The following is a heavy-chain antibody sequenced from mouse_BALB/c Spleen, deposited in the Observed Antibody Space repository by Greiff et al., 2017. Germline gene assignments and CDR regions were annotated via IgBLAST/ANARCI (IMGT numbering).Heavy chain of an antibody. CDR3: ARHEGRITRGFAY. CDR1: GFTFSSYT. J-gene: IGHJ3*01. CDR2: ISNGGGST. Sequence: EVQRVESGGGLVQPGGSLKLSCAASGFTFSSYTMSWVRQTPEKRLEWVAYISNGGGSTYYPDTVKGRFTISRDNAKNTLYLQMSSLKSEDTAMYYCARHEGRITRGFAYWGQGTLVTVSA. V-gene: IGHV5-12-2*01. D-gene: IGHD1-1*01.